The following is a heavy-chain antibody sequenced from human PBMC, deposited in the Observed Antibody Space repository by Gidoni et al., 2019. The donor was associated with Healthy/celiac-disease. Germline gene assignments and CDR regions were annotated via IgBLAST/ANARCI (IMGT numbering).Heavy chain of an antibody. D-gene: IGHD3-22*01. CDR1: GGSISSSSYY. V-gene: IGHV4-39*01. CDR3: ASYPTYYYDSSGLPADY. J-gene: IGHJ4*02. Sequence: LQLQESGPGLVKPSETLSLTCTVSGGSISSSSYYWGWIRQPPGKGLEWIGSIYYSGSTYYNPSLKSRVTISVDTSKNQFSLKLSSVTAADTAVYYCASYPTYYYDSSGLPADYWGQGTLVTVSS. CDR2: IYYSGST.